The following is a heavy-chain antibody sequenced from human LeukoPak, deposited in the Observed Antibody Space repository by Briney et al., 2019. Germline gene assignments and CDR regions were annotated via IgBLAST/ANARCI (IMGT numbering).Heavy chain of an antibody. CDR1: GGSISSYY. CDR2: IYYSGST. Sequence: PSETLSLTCTVSGGSISSYYWSWIRQPPGKGLEWIGYIYYSGSTNYNPSLKSRVTISVGTSKNQFSLKLSSVTAADTAVYYCARGPYYYDSSGYYPIDYWGQGTLVTVSS. CDR3: ARGPYYYDSSGYYPIDY. J-gene: IGHJ4*02. D-gene: IGHD3-22*01. V-gene: IGHV4-59*01.